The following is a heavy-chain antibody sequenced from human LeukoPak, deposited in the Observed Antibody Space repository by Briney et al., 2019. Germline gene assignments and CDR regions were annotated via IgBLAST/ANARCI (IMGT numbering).Heavy chain of an antibody. D-gene: IGHD3-22*01. CDR3: AKDYYDSSGYWYYFDY. V-gene: IGHV3-23*01. Sequence: PGGSLRLSCAASGFTFSSYAMSWVRQAPGKGLEWVSAISGSGGSTYYADSVKGRFTISRDNSKNTLYLQMNSLRAEDTAVYYCAKDYYDSSGYWYYFDYWGRGTLVTVSS. CDR2: ISGSGGST. J-gene: IGHJ4*02. CDR1: GFTFSSYA.